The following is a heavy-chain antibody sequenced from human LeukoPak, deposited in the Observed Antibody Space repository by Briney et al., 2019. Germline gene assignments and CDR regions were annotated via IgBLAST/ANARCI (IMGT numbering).Heavy chain of an antibody. V-gene: IGHV1-2*02. CDR2: INPDSGAT. J-gene: IGHJ3*01. D-gene: IGHD6-13*01. Sequence: ASVKVSCKASGYTFTGYYIHWVRQAPGQGLEWMGWINPDSGATNHAQTFQGRVTMTRDTSVTTTYMELSRLTSDDAAVYYCARDSSTSIPDAFDVRGQGTLVTVSS. CDR3: ARDSSTSIPDAFDV. CDR1: GYTFTGYY.